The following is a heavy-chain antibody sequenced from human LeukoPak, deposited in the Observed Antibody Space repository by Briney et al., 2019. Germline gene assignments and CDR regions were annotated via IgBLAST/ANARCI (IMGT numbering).Heavy chain of an antibody. CDR2: ITSSGYT. D-gene: IGHD3-10*01. Sequence: SETLSLTCTVSGGSINYYWSWIRQSPGKGLEWIGYITSSGYTNYNPSLRSRVTISLDTSKMQFSLRLSSVTAADTAVYYCARDTHYYGSGRGNYYGMDVWGQGTTVTVSS. CDR1: GGSINYY. CDR3: ARDTHYYGSGRGNYYGMDV. J-gene: IGHJ6*02. V-gene: IGHV4-59*01.